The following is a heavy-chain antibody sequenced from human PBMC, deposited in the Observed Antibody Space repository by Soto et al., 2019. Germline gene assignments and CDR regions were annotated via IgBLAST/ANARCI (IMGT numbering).Heavy chain of an antibody. J-gene: IGHJ5*02. CDR3: ARDIMAP. Sequence: QVQLVQSGAEVKKPGASVKVSCKASGYTISSYDINWVRQATGQGLEWMGWMSPDSGDTGYAPSFQGRVAMTRNISRNTAYLELSSLTTEDTGVYYCARDIMAPWGQGTLVTVSS. V-gene: IGHV1-8*01. CDR1: GYTISSYD. CDR2: MSPDSGDT. D-gene: IGHD5-12*01.